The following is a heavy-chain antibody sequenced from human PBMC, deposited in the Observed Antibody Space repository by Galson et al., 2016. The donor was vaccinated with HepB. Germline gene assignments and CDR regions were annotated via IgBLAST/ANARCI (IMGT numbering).Heavy chain of an antibody. CDR1: GFNFRPYD. V-gene: IGHV3-30*03. CDR2: VSYDGETK. D-gene: IGHD3-10*02. J-gene: IGHJ4*02. Sequence: SLRLSCAASGFNFRPYDMHWVRQAPGKGLEWVTSVSYDGETKFYADTVFLELSLEMSGLRGEDSALYYCVKQGPAALHSHFDFWGQGTLVTVSS. CDR3: FDF.